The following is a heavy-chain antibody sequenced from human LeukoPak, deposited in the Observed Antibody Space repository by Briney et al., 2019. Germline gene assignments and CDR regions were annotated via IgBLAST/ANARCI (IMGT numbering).Heavy chain of an antibody. D-gene: IGHD6-13*01. V-gene: IGHV4-59*01. J-gene: IGHJ4*02. CDR2: IYYSGST. CDR1: GGSISSYY. CDR3: ARVRRAAAGPFDY. Sequence: PSETLSLTCTVSGGSISSYYWSWIRQPPGKGLEWIGYIYYSGSTNYNPSLKSRVTISVDTSKNQFSLKLSSVTAADTAEYYCARVRRAAAGPFDYWGQGTLVTVSS.